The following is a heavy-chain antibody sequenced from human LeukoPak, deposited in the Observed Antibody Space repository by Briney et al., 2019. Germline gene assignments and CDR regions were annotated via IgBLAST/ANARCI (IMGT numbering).Heavy chain of an antibody. CDR3: ATADGII. J-gene: IGHJ3*02. CDR1: GFTFSTYS. V-gene: IGHV3-21*01. Sequence: PGGSLRLSCAASGFTFSTYSMNWVRQSPGKGLEWVASISSSSDYIYYADSVKGRFTISRDNAKNSLYLLMDSLSVEDSAVYYCATADGIIWGQGTVVTVSS. CDR2: ISSSSDYI.